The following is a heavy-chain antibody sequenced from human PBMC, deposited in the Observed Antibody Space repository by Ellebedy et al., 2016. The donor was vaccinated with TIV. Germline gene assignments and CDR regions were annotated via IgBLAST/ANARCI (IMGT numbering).Heavy chain of an antibody. V-gene: IGHV3-7*01. D-gene: IGHD3-3*01. Sequence: GESLKISCAASGFTFSTYWMYWVRQAPGKGLEWVASIKEDGSNKHYVDSVKGRFTISRDNAKNSLYLQMNGLRVEDTAIYYCSTVEWYRSDYWGQGSLVTVSS. CDR1: GFTFSTYW. CDR2: IKEDGSNK. CDR3: STVEWYRSDY. J-gene: IGHJ4*02.